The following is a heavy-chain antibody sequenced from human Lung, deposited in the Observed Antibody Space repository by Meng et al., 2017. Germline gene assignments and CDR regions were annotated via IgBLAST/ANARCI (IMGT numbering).Heavy chain of an antibody. D-gene: IGHD6-13*01. CDR3: AKDLQGGSSSWPYDY. CDR2: ISGSGGST. CDR1: GFTFSSYA. J-gene: IGHJ4*02. Sequence: GGSLRLSCAASGFTFSSYAMSWVRQAPGKGLVWVSAISGSGGSTYYADSVKGRFTISRDNSKNTLYLQMNSLRAEDTAVYYCAKDLQGGSSSWPYDYWGQGTLVTVSS. V-gene: IGHV3-23*01.